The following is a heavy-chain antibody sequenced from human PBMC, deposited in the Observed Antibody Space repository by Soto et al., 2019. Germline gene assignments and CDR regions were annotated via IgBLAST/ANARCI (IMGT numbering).Heavy chain of an antibody. CDR2: IDPSGTGI. J-gene: IGHJ4*02. V-gene: IGHV3-74*01. Sequence: PGGSLRLSCAASGFAFGSEWMHWVRQAPGKGLDWVSRIDPSGTGIPYADSVKGRFTISRHNAKNTLYSQTNSLRAEDTAVYYCTSDPSGARDSWGQGTLVTVSS. CDR3: TSDPSGARDS. CDR1: GFAFGSEW.